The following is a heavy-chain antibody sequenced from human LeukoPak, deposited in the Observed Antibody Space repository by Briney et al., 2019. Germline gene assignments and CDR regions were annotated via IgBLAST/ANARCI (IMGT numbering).Heavy chain of an antibody. Sequence: GGSLRLSCAASGFTFSSYSMNWVRQAPGKGLEWASSISSSSSYIYYADSVKGRFTIYRDNAKNSLYLQMNSLRAEDTAVYYCARERVGYSYGATCFDYWGQGTLVTVSS. D-gene: IGHD5-18*01. J-gene: IGHJ4*02. V-gene: IGHV3-21*01. CDR3: ARERVGYSYGATCFDY. CDR2: ISSSSSYI. CDR1: GFTFSSYS.